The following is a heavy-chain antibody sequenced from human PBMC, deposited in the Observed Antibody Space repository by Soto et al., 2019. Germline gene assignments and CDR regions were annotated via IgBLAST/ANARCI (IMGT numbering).Heavy chain of an antibody. J-gene: IGHJ6*02. CDR2: IYYSDST. D-gene: IGHD3-3*01. V-gene: IGHV4-59*01. CDR1: GGSISSYY. Sequence: PSETLSLTCTVSGGSISSYYWSWIRQPPGKGLEWIGYIYYSDSTNYNPSLKSRGTISLDTSKNQFSLRLSSVTAADTAVYYCAGSYYDFWSGVRDYGMDVWGQGTTVTVSS. CDR3: AGSYYDFWSGVRDYGMDV.